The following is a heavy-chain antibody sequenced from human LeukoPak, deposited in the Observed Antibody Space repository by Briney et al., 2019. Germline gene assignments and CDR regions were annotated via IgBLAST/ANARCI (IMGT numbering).Heavy chain of an antibody. CDR2: ISSGSTI. CDR1: GFTFSSYE. CDR3: ARESMAVAGAPFDY. Sequence: AGGSLRLSCAASGFTFSSYEMNWVRQAPGKGLEWVSYISSGSTIYDADSVKGRFTISRDNAKNSLYLQMNSLRAEDTAVYYCARESMAVAGAPFDYWGQGTLVTVS. J-gene: IGHJ4*02. V-gene: IGHV3-48*03. D-gene: IGHD6-19*01.